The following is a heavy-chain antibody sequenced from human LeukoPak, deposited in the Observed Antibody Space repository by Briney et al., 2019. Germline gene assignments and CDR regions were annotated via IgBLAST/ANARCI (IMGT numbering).Heavy chain of an antibody. CDR1: GLTFSSYG. J-gene: IGHJ4*02. V-gene: IGHV3-33*01. CDR2: IWYDGSNK. Sequence: GRSLRLSCAASGLTFSSYGMHWVRQAPGKGLEWVAVIWYDGSNKYYADSVKGRFTISRDNSKNTLYLQMNSLRAEDTAVYYCARDRGSSWSPLDYWGQGTLVTVSS. D-gene: IGHD6-13*01. CDR3: ARDRGSSWSPLDY.